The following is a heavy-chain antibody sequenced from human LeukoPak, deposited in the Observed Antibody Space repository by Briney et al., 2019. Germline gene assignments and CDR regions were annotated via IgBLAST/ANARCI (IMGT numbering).Heavy chain of an antibody. CDR1: GFTFSSYG. Sequence: PGGTLRLSCAASGFTFSSYGMSWVRQAPGKGLEWVSAISGSGGSTYYADSVKGRFTISRDNSKNTLYLQMNSLRAEDTAVYYCAKPEIVVVPSYFDYWGQGTLVTVSS. CDR3: AKPEIVVVPSYFDY. D-gene: IGHD3-22*01. V-gene: IGHV3-23*01. CDR2: ISGSGGST. J-gene: IGHJ4*02.